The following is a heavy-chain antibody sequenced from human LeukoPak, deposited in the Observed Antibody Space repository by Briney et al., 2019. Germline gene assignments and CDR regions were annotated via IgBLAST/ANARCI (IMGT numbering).Heavy chain of an antibody. D-gene: IGHD4-17*01. CDR2: IRSKAYGGTT. CDR3: ARERLNYGDYAGPFDY. Sequence: GGSLRLSCTASGFNFGDYAMSWFRQAPGKGLEWVGFIRSKAYGGTTEYAASVKGRFTISRDDSKSIAYLQMNSLRAEDTAVYYCARERLNYGDYAGPFDYWGQGTLVTVSS. J-gene: IGHJ4*02. CDR1: GFNFGDYA. V-gene: IGHV3-49*03.